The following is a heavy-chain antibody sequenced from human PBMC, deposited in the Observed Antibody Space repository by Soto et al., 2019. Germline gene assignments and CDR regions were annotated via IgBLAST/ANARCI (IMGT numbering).Heavy chain of an antibody. CDR3: ASDQDSGSYFLYDY. CDR2: IYYSGST. Sequence: SETLSLTCTFSGGSISSGGYYWSWIRQHPGKGLEWIGYIYYSGSTYYNPSLKSRVTISVDTSKNQFSLKLSSVTAADTAVYYCASDQDSGSYFLYDYWGQGTLVTVSS. CDR1: GGSISSGGYY. J-gene: IGHJ4*02. D-gene: IGHD1-26*01. V-gene: IGHV4-31*03.